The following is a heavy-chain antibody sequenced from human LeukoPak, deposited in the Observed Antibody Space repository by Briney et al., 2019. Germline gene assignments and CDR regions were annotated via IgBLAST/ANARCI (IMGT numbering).Heavy chain of an antibody. D-gene: IGHD1-1*01. Sequence: PGGSLRLSCAASGFTFSSYGMHWVRQAPGKGLEWVAVISYDGSNKYYADSVKGRFTISRDNSKNTLYPQMYSLRAEDTAVYYCAKVEGASKASVYWGQGALVTVSS. CDR3: AKVEGASKASVY. CDR2: ISYDGSNK. V-gene: IGHV3-30*18. J-gene: IGHJ4*02. CDR1: GFTFSSYG.